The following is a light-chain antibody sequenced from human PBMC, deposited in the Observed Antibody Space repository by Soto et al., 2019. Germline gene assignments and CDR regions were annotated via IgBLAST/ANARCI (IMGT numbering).Light chain of an antibody. CDR1: QSVSSNY. V-gene: IGKV3-20*01. CDR2: GAF. CDR3: QQYGGSPRVS. Sequence: EIVLTQSPGTLSLSPGERATLSCRASQSVSSNYLAWYQQKPGQAPRLLIYGAFSRATGIPDRFSGSGSGTDFTLTISRLEPEDFEVYYCQQYGGSPRVSFGGGTEVEVK. J-gene: IGKJ4*01.